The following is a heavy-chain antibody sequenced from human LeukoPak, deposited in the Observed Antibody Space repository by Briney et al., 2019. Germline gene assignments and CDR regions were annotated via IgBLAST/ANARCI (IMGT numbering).Heavy chain of an antibody. D-gene: IGHD2-15*01. V-gene: IGHV4-39*01. CDR2: IYYGGST. CDR1: GGSISSSSYC. CDR3: ARRYPWFDP. J-gene: IGHJ5*02. Sequence: SETLSLTCTVSGGSISSSSYCWGWIRQPPGKGLEWIGSIYYGGSTYYNPSLKSRVTISVDTSKNQFSLKLSTVTAADTAVYYCARRYPWFDPWGQGTLVTVSS.